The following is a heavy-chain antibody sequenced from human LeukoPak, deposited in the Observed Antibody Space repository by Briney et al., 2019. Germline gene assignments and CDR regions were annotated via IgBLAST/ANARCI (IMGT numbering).Heavy chain of an antibody. CDR2: IYYSGST. Sequence: SETLSLTCTVSGGFISSSSYYWGWVRQPPGKGLEWIGSIYYSGSTYYNPSLKSRVTISVDTSKNQFSLKLSSVTAADTAVYYCARDPLSIEYSSLVRAFDIWGQGTMVTVSS. V-gene: IGHV4-39*07. CDR1: GGFISSSSYY. CDR3: ARDPLSIEYSSLVRAFDI. D-gene: IGHD6-6*01. J-gene: IGHJ3*02.